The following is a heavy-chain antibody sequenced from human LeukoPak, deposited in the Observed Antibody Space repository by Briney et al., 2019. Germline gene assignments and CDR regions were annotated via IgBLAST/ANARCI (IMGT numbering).Heavy chain of an antibody. D-gene: IGHD3-10*01. CDR2: IIPIFGTA. Sequence: SVKVSCKASGGTFSSYAISWVRQAPGQGLEWMGGIIPIFGTANYAQKFQGRVTITADESTSTAYMELSSLRSEDTAVYYCARLRTGVMGVGGFVDLDPWGQGTLVTVSS. V-gene: IGHV1-69*01. J-gene: IGHJ5*02. CDR1: GGTFSSYA. CDR3: ARLRTGVMGVGGFVDLDP.